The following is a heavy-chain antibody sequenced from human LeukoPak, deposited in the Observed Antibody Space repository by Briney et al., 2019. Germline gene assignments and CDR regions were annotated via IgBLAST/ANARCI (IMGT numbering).Heavy chain of an antibody. J-gene: IGHJ3*02. Sequence: PGGSLRLSCSTSGFNFSNYATHWVRQAPGKRLEYFSSISSDGGATYYADSVKGRFTISRDNSKNTLYLQMSSLRAEDTALYYCVKDQRGIVATIDAFDMWGQGTMVTVSS. CDR1: GFNFSNYA. CDR2: ISSDGGAT. D-gene: IGHD5-12*01. CDR3: VKDQRGIVATIDAFDM. V-gene: IGHV3-64D*06.